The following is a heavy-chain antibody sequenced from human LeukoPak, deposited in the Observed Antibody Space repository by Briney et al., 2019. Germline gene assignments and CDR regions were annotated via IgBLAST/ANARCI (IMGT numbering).Heavy chain of an antibody. D-gene: IGHD3-3*01. CDR3: AKDHYWSIDY. CDR1: GFDFSSNW. V-gene: IGHV3-74*01. CDR2: IKGDGIST. Sequence: GGSLRLSCAASGFDFSSNWMHWVRHAPGQGLVWVSRIKGDGISTNYADSVKGRFTTSRDIAKNTLYLQMNSLRAEDTGVYYCAKDHYWSIDYWGRGTLVTVSS. J-gene: IGHJ4*02.